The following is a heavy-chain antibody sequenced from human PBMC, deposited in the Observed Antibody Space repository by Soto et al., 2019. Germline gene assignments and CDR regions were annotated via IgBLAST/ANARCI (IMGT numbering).Heavy chain of an antibody. V-gene: IGHV3-30*03. Sequence: QAHLVESGGGVVQPGRYLRLSCAASGITFNSYGMHWVRQAPGTRLEWVAVISYDGGLQHYADSVKGRFTISRDNSKNMVLLQMNSLRAEDTAVYYCVSDRGYGHASVPYSWGQATLVSVSS. J-gene: IGHJ4*02. CDR2: ISYDGGLQ. CDR3: VSDRGYGHASVPYS. CDR1: GITFNSYG. D-gene: IGHD5-18*01.